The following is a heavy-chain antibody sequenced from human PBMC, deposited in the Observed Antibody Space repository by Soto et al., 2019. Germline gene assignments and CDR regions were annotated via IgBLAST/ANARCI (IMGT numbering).Heavy chain of an antibody. J-gene: IGHJ6*02. V-gene: IGHV3-23*01. D-gene: IGHD6-19*01. CDR1: EFTFSSYG. Sequence: GGSLILSCAASEFTFSSYGMRWVRQAPGKGLEWVSAISCSGGSTYYADSVKGRFTISRDNSKNTLYLQMNSLRAEDTAVYYCAKYTKAVAGPIYYYYGMDVWGQGTTVTV. CDR3: AKYTKAVAGPIYYYYGMDV. CDR2: ISCSGGST.